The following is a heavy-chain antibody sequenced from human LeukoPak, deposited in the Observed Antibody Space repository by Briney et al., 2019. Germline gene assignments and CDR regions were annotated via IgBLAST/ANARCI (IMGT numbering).Heavy chain of an antibody. CDR2: IYSDGHT. D-gene: IGHD3-22*01. J-gene: IGHJ4*02. CDR1: GFTVNTNY. V-gene: IGHV3-53*01. CDR3: ATDYFDLSGSNYLGY. Sequence: GGSLRLSCAASGFTVNTNYMSWVRQAPGKGLEWVSVIYSDGHTYYADSVKGRFTISRDNSKDTLYLQMNSLRAEDTAVYYCATDYFDLSGSNYLGYWGQGTLVTVSS.